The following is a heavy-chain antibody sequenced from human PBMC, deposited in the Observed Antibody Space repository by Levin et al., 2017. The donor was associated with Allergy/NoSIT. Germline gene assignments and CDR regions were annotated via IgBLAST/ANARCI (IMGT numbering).Heavy chain of an antibody. J-gene: IGHJ6*03. CDR3: AALERGSGSYYKVYYMDV. V-gene: IGHV1-2*06. CDR1: GYTFTGYY. Sequence: ASVKVSCKASGYTFTGYYMHWVRQAPGQGLEWMGRINPNSGGTNYAQKFQGRVTMTRDTSISTAYMELSRLRSDDTAVYYCAALERGSGSYYKVYYMDVWGKGTTVTVSS. D-gene: IGHD3-10*01. CDR2: INPNSGGT.